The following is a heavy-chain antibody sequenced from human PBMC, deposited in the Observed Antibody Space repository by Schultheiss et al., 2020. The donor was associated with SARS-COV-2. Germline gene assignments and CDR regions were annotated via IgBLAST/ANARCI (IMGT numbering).Heavy chain of an antibody. Sequence: GSLRLSCTVSGGSISSYYWSWIRQPAGKGLEWIGRIYTSGSTNYNPSLKSRVTMSVDTSKNQFSLKLSSVTAADTAVYYCARGEGGVTPFDPWGQGTLVTVSS. CDR1: GGSISSYY. J-gene: IGHJ5*02. CDR2: IYTSGST. V-gene: IGHV4-4*07. CDR3: ARGEGGVTPFDP. D-gene: IGHD5-18*01.